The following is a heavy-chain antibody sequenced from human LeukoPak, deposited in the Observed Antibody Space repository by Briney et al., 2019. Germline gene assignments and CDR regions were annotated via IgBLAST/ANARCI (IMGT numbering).Heavy chain of an antibody. CDR2: ITPSGGT. V-gene: IGHV1-2*02. CDR1: GGSFSNYG. CDR3: ARDRYGDGFAHLDY. J-gene: IGHJ4*02. D-gene: IGHD5-24*01. Sequence: ASVKVSCKTSGGSFSNYGISWVRQAPGQGLEWMGWITPSGGTNYPQKFQGRVAITWDTSITTAYMDLSRLTSDDTAVYYCARDRYGDGFAHLDYWGQGALVTVSS.